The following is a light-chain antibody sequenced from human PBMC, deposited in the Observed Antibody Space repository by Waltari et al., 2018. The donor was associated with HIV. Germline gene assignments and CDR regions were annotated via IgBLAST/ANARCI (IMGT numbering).Light chain of an antibody. CDR3: EAWDDSLNGVV. CDR2: NNN. Sequence: QSVLTQPPSASGTPGQRVTISCSGSRSNIGSNSVNWFQQLPGTAPKLFIDNNNQEPSGVPDRFSGSKSGTSASLAISGLQSEDEADYYCEAWDDSLNGVVFGGGTKLTVL. J-gene: IGLJ2*01. CDR1: RSNIGSNS. V-gene: IGLV1-44*01.